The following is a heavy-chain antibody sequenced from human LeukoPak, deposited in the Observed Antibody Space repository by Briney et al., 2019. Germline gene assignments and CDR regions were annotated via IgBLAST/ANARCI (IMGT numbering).Heavy chain of an antibody. D-gene: IGHD3-10*01. J-gene: IGHJ3*02. CDR3: ARGRLWFGEWSNAFDI. CDR2: ISYDGSNK. V-gene: IGHV3-30-3*01. CDR1: GFTFSSYA. Sequence: PGGSLRLSCAASGFTFSSYAMHWVRQAPGKGQEWVADISYDGSNKYYADSVKGRFTISRDNSKNTLYLQMNSLRAEDTAVYYCARGRLWFGEWSNAFDIWGQGTMVTVSS.